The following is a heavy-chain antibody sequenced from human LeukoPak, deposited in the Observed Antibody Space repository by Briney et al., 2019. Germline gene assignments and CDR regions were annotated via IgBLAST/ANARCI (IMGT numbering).Heavy chain of an antibody. CDR2: ISGSGGST. V-gene: IGHV3-23*01. J-gene: IGHJ4*02. CDR3: ASTDTAMAIFDY. Sequence: PGGSLRLSCAASGFTVSGDSMSWVRQAPGKGLEWVSAISGSGGSTYYADSVKGRFTISRDNSKNTLYLQMNSLRAEDTAVYYCASTDTAMAIFDYWGQGTLVTVSS. D-gene: IGHD5-18*01. CDR1: GFTVSGDS.